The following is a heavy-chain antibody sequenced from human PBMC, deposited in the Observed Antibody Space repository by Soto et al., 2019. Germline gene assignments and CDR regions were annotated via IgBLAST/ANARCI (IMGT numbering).Heavy chain of an antibody. Sequence: QVQLVQSGAEVKKPGSSVKVSCKASGGTFSSYSINWVRQAPGQGLEWMGEIIPIFGTANYAQKFQGRVTMTAEEATSTAYMELSSLRSEDTAVYYCARDGGRHSGGIDYWGQGTLVTVSS. CDR2: IIPIFGTA. J-gene: IGHJ4*02. CDR1: GGTFSSYS. V-gene: IGHV1-69*01. D-gene: IGHD1-26*01. CDR3: ARDGGRHSGGIDY.